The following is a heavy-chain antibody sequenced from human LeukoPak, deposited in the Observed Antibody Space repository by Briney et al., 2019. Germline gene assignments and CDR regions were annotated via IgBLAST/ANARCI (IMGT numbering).Heavy chain of an antibody. J-gene: IGHJ5*02. CDR1: GDSVSSNSAA. CDR3: ARDHHKYSSGWHPYNWFDP. V-gene: IGHV6-1*01. CDR2: TYYRSKWYN. D-gene: IGHD6-19*01. Sequence: SQTLSLTCAISGDSVSSNSAAWNWIRQSPSRGLEWLGRTYYRSKWYNDYAVSVKSRITINPDTSKNQFSLQLNSVTPEDTAVYYCARDHHKYSSGWHPYNWFDPWGQGTLVTVSS.